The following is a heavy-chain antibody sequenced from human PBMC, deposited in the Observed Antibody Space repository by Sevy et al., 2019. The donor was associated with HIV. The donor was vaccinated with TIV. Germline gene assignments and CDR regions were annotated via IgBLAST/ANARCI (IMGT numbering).Heavy chain of an antibody. CDR2: LSSAGSNK. V-gene: IGHV3-30-3*01. CDR3: TRDAGYSIAWSPSDY. D-gene: IGHD6-19*01. CDR1: GLTFSSHA. Sequence: GGSLRLSCAASGLTFSSHAMHWVRQAPGKGLEWVAVLSSAGSNKDYADSVKGRFTISRDNPKNTLYLQMNSLRPEDTAVYYRTRDAGYSIAWSPSDYWGQGTLVTVSS. J-gene: IGHJ4*02.